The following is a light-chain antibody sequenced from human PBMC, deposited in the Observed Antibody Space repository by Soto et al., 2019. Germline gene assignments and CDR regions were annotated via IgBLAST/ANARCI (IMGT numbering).Light chain of an antibody. CDR2: EVS. CDR3: LQGGT. CDR1: QSLLRSDGKTY. Sequence: DIVMTQSPLSLSVTPGQPASISCKSSQSLLRSDGKTYLHWYLQKPGQSPQLLIYEVSIRLSGVPDRFSGGGSGTDFTLNISRVEAEDVGVYYCLQGGTSGQGTKLEIK. J-gene: IGKJ2*02. V-gene: IGKV2-29*03.